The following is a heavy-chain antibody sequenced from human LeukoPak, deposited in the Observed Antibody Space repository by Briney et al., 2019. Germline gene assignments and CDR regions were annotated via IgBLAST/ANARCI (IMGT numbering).Heavy chain of an antibody. CDR2: IIPIFGIA. Sequence: SVKVSCKASGGTFSSYSISWVRQAPGQGLEWMVRIIPIFGIANYAQKFQGRVTITADKSTSTAYMELSSLRPEERAVNYCARIPQYYSDSSGYGPAQHWGQGTLVTVSS. CDR1: GGTFSSYS. J-gene: IGHJ1*01. CDR3: ARIPQYYSDSSGYGPAQH. V-gene: IGHV1-69*02. D-gene: IGHD3-22*01.